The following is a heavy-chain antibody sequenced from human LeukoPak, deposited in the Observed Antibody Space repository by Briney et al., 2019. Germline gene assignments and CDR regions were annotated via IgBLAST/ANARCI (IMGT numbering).Heavy chain of an antibody. CDR3: ARGVYGDYPINPFDY. CDR1: GYTFTSYY. Sequence: ASVKVSCKASGYTFTSYYMHWVRQAPGQGLEWMGIINPSGGSTSYARKFQGRVTMTRDTSTSTVYMELSSLRSEDTAVYYCARGVYGDYPINPFDYWGQGTLVTVSS. V-gene: IGHV1-46*01. CDR2: INPSGGST. D-gene: IGHD4-17*01. J-gene: IGHJ4*02.